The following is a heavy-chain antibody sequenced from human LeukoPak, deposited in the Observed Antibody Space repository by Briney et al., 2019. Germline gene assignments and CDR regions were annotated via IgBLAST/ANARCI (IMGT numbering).Heavy chain of an antibody. V-gene: IGHV4-31*03. CDR3: ARVPSVIDAFDI. J-gene: IGHJ3*02. CDR2: IYYTGST. D-gene: IGHD2-21*01. CDR1: GGSINSGGYY. Sequence: SQTLSLTCTVSGGSINSGGYYWSWIRQHPGKGLEWIAYIYYTGSTYYNPSLKSRLTISVDTPKNHFSLRLSSMTAADTAVYYCARVPSVIDAFDIWGQGTMVTVSS.